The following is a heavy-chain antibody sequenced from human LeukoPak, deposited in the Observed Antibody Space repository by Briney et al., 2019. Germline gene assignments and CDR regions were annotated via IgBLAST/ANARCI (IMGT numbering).Heavy chain of an antibody. V-gene: IGHV3-21*01. Sequence: GGSLRLSCAASGFTFGSFSMTWVRQAPGKGLEWVSTISSSGSGTYIYYADSVKGRFTISRDNAKNSLYLQMNSLRAEDTAVYYCTTWDYYGRSDNWGQGTLVTVTS. J-gene: IGHJ4*02. D-gene: IGHD4-17*01. CDR2: ISSSGSGTYI. CDR3: TTWDYYGRSDN. CDR1: GFTFGSFS.